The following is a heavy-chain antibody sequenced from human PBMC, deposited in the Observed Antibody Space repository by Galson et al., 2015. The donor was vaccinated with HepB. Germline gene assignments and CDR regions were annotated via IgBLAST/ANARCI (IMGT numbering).Heavy chain of an antibody. D-gene: IGHD4-23*01. Sequence: SETLSLTCAVYGGSFSGYYWSWIRQPPGKGLEWIGEINHSGSTNYNPSLKSRVTISVDTSKNQFSLKLSSVTAADTAVYYCARGGLYGGRAFDIWGQGTMVTVSS. V-gene: IGHV4-34*01. J-gene: IGHJ3*02. CDR2: INHSGST. CDR1: GGSFSGYY. CDR3: ARGGLYGGRAFDI.